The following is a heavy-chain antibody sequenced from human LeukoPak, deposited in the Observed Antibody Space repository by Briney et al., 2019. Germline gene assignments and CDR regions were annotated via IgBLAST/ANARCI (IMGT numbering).Heavy chain of an antibody. D-gene: IGHD2-2*01. CDR3: ARPRKAGRGYCSSTSCYGGYYFDY. Sequence: ASVKVSCKASGYTFTGYYMHWVRQARGQGLEWMGWINPNSGGTNYAQKFQGRVTMTRDTSISTAYMELSRLRSDDRAVYYCARPRKAGRGYCSSTSCYGGYYFDYWGQGTLVTVSS. V-gene: IGHV1-2*02. J-gene: IGHJ4*02. CDR1: GYTFTGYY. CDR2: INPNSGGT.